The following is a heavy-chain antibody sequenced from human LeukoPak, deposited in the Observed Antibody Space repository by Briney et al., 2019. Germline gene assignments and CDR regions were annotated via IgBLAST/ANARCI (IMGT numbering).Heavy chain of an antibody. CDR3: ARDQRGSYYYYYYGMDV. Sequence: GASVKVSCKASGYTFTRYYMHWVRQAPAQGLEWMGIINPSGGSTSYAQKFQGRVTMTRDTSTSTVYMELSSLRSEDTAVYYCARDQRGSYYYYYYGMDVWGQGTTVTVSS. J-gene: IGHJ6*02. CDR2: INPSGGST. CDR1: GYTFTRYY. V-gene: IGHV1-46*01. D-gene: IGHD1-26*01.